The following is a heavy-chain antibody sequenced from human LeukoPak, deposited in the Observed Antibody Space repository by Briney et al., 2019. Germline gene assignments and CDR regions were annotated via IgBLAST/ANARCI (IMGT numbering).Heavy chain of an antibody. J-gene: IGHJ3*02. CDR3: ARHSAMRYYYDSSGYFDAFDI. CDR2: IYYSGST. D-gene: IGHD3-22*01. CDR1: GGSISSYY. Sequence: SETLSLTCTVFGGSISSYYWSWIRQPPGKGLEWIGYIYYSGSTNYNPSLKSRVTISVDTSKNQFSLKLSSVTAADTAVYYCARHSAMRYYYDSSGYFDAFDIWGQGTMVSVSS. V-gene: IGHV4-59*08.